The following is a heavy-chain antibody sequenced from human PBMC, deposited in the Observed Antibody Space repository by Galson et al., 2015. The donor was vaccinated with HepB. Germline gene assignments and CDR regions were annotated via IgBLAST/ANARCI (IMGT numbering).Heavy chain of an antibody. V-gene: IGHV6-1*01. CDR1: GDSVSSNSAA. CDR3: AREGRGRANIAAAVAPGSYYYGMDV. CDR2: TYYRSKWYN. Sequence: CAISGDSVSSNSAAWNWIRQSPSRGLEWLGRTYYRSKWYNDYAVSVKSRITINPDTSKNQFSLQLNSVTPEDTAVYYCAREGRGRANIAAAVAPGSYYYGMDVWGQGTTVTVPS. D-gene: IGHD6-13*01. J-gene: IGHJ6*02.